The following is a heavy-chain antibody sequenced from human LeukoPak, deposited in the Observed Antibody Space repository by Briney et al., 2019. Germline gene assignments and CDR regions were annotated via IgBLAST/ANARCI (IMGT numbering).Heavy chain of an antibody. J-gene: IGHJ4*02. Sequence: GGALRLSCAASGFTFSSHWMNWVRQAPGKGLEWVANINQNGKKIYYVDSVKGRFTISRDNAKNSVYLQMDSLRAEDTAVYYCARDGYTGAPHIDYWGQGTLVTVSS. CDR2: INQNGKKI. CDR3: ARDGYTGAPHIDY. V-gene: IGHV3-7*01. D-gene: IGHD1-26*01. CDR1: GFTFSSHW.